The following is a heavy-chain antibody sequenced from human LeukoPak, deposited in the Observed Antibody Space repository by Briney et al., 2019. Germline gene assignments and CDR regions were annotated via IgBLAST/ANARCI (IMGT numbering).Heavy chain of an antibody. CDR1: GGSFSGYY. CDR2: INHSGST. Sequence: SETLSLTCAVYGGSFSGYYWSWIRQPPGKGLEWIGEINHSGSTNYNPSLKSRVTISVDTSKNQFSLKLSSVTAADTAVYYCARVGEWLLYYYYYYMDVWGQGTTVTVSS. J-gene: IGHJ6*03. D-gene: IGHD3-16*01. CDR3: ARVGEWLLYYYYYYMDV. V-gene: IGHV4-34*01.